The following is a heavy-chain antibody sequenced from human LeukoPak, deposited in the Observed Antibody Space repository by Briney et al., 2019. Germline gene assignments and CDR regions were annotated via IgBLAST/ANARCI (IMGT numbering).Heavy chain of an antibody. D-gene: IGHD5-12*01. CDR1: GYTFSNYG. Sequence: GASVKVSCKASGYTFSNYGISWVRQAPGQGLEWMGWISAYNGNTNYAQKFQGRVTMTTDTSTSTAYMELRSLRSDDTAVFYCARSGYDTYYYMDVWGKGTTVTVSS. J-gene: IGHJ6*03. V-gene: IGHV1-18*01. CDR2: ISAYNGNT. CDR3: ARSGYDTYYYMDV.